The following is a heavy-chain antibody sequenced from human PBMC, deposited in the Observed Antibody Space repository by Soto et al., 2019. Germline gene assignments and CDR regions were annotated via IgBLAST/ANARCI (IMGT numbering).Heavy chain of an antibody. Sequence: GGSLRLSCAASGFTFSSYAMSWVRQAPGKGLEWVSAISGSGGGTYYADSVKGRFTISRDNSKNTLYLQMNSLRAEDTAVYYCAKSYLSGMTTVTTVWFDPWGQGTLVTVSS. D-gene: IGHD4-4*01. V-gene: IGHV3-23*01. J-gene: IGHJ5*02. CDR1: GFTFSSYA. CDR2: ISGSGGGT. CDR3: AKSYLSGMTTVTTVWFDP.